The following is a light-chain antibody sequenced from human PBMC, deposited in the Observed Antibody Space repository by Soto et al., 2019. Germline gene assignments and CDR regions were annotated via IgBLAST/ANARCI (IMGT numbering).Light chain of an antibody. CDR1: SSDVGSYNL. Sequence: QSVLTQRASVSGSPGQSITISCTGTSSDVGSYNLVSWYQQHPGKAPKLMIYEGSKRPSGVSNRFSGSKSGNTASLTISGLQAEDEADYYCCSYAGSSTVFGVGTKLTVL. J-gene: IGLJ3*02. CDR2: EGS. CDR3: CSYAGSSTV. V-gene: IGLV2-23*01.